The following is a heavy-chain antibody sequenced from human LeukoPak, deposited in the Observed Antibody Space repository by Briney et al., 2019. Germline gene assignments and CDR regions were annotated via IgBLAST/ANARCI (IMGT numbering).Heavy chain of an antibody. CDR1: GFLSKTYG. CDR3: AKERLLWFGELLAHFDY. J-gene: IGHJ4*02. Sequence: GGSLRLSCAASGFLSKTYGMHWVRQAPGKGLEWVSAISGSGGSTYYADSVKGRFTISRDNSKNTLYLQMNSLRAEDTAVYYCAKERLLWFGELLAHFDYWGQGTLVTVSS. CDR2: ISGSGGST. V-gene: IGHV3-23*01. D-gene: IGHD3-10*01.